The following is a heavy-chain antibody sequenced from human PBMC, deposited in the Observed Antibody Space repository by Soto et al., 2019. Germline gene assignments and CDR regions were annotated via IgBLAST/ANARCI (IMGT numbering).Heavy chain of an antibody. CDR1: GGSFSRSY. D-gene: IGHD3-3*01. V-gene: IGHV4-34*01. J-gene: IGHJ5*02. CDR3: ARGFRFLEWLLFLDWFDP. Sequence: PSETLSLTSAAYGGSFSRSYWSWIRQPPGKGLEWIGEINHSGSTNYNPSLKSRVTISVDTSKNQFSLKLSSVIAADTAVYYCARGFRFLEWLLFLDWFDPWGQGTLVTVAS. CDR2: INHSGST.